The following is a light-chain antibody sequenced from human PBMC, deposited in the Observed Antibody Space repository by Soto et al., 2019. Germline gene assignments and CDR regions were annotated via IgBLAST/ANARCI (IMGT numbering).Light chain of an antibody. Sequence: QSALTQPASVSGSPGQSIPISCTGTSRDFSDHNHVPWYQHHPGKAPKLISYEVSNRPSGVSNRFSGSKSGNTASLTISGLQAEDEADYYGSSYTNSGVFGTGTKLTVL. J-gene: IGLJ1*01. CDR3: SSYTNSGV. CDR1: SRDFSDHNH. CDR2: EVS. V-gene: IGLV2-14*01.